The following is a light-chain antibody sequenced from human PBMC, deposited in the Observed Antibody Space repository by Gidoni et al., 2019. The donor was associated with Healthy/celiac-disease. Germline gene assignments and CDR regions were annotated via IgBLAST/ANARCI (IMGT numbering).Light chain of an antibody. V-gene: IGKV3-11*01. CDR2: DAS. J-gene: IGKJ2*01. CDR1: QSVSSY. Sequence: EIVLTQSPATLSLSPGERATLSCRASQSVSSYLAWYQQNPGQAPRLLIYDASNRATGIPARFSGSGSGTDFTLTISSLEPEDFAVYHCQQRSNWPLYTFGQGTKLEIK. CDR3: QQRSNWPLYT.